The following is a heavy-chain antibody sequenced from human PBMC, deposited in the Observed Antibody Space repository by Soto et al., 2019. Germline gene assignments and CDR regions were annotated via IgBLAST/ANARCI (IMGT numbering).Heavy chain of an antibody. CDR1: GGSISSVGYY. D-gene: IGHD3-16*01. CDR2: IYYSGST. Sequence: QVQLQESGPGLVKPSQTLSLTCTVSGGSISSVGYYWSWIRQHPGKGLEWIGSIYYSGSTSYNPSLKSRFTISVDTSKTQFSLTLSAVTAADTAVYYCARGVLPWGQGTLVSVSS. CDR3: ARGVLP. J-gene: IGHJ5*02. V-gene: IGHV4-31*03.